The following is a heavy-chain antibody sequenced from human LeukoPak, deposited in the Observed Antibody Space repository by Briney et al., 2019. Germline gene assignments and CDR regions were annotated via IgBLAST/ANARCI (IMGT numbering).Heavy chain of an antibody. V-gene: IGHV4-59*08. Sequence: PSETLSLTCTVSGGSISSYYWSWIRQPPGKGLEWIGYIYYSGSTNYNPSLMSRVTISIDTSKNQFSLKLSPVTAADTAVYYCARHRQIVAATGVFDYWGQGTLVTVSS. J-gene: IGHJ4*02. CDR3: ARHRQIVAATGVFDY. D-gene: IGHD1-26*01. CDR2: IYYSGST. CDR1: GGSISSYY.